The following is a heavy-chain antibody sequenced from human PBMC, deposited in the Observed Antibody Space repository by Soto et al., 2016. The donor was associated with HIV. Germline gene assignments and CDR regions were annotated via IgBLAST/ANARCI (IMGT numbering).Heavy chain of an antibody. CDR2: ISGSGGST. J-gene: IGHJ4*02. V-gene: IGHV3-23*01. D-gene: IGHD3-22*01. Sequence: EVQLLESGGGLVQPGGSLRLSCAASGFTFSSYAMSWVRQAPGKGLEWVSAISGSGGSTYYADSVKGRFTISRDNSKNTLYLQMNSLRAEDTAVYYCAKEGYSYGYYYDSSGYYPLDYWGQGTLVTVSS. CDR1: GFTFSSYA. CDR3: AKEGYSYGYYYDSSGYYPLDY.